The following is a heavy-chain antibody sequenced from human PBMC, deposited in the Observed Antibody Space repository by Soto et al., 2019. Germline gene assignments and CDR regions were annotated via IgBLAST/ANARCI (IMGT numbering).Heavy chain of an antibody. Sequence: QVHLVQSGAEVKKPGSSVKVSCKASGGTFSSYAISWVRQAPGQGLEWMGGIIPIFGTRNYAQKFQGRVTSTADETRSRDYXELSSLRSEDTAIYYCARPTRYYYDTSDQSAWFDPWGQGTLVTVSS. J-gene: IGHJ5*02. CDR3: ARPTRYYYDTSDQSAWFDP. CDR2: IIPIFGTR. V-gene: IGHV1-69*12. D-gene: IGHD3-22*01. CDR1: GGTFSSYA.